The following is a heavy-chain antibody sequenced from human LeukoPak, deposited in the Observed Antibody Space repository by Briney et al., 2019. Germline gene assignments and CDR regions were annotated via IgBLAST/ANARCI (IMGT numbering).Heavy chain of an antibody. D-gene: IGHD4-11*01. CDR2: IWHDGSSH. CDR1: TFTFSHYG. CDR3: AKDAQRGFDYSNSLEK. Sequence: GGSLRLSCAASTFTFSHYGMHWVRQAPGKGLEWVAVIWHDGSSHYYADSVKGRFTVSRDNSQNTLYLHMNSLRPEDTAVYYCAKDAQRGFDYSNSLEKWGQGTLVTVSS. J-gene: IGHJ4*02. V-gene: IGHV3-33*06.